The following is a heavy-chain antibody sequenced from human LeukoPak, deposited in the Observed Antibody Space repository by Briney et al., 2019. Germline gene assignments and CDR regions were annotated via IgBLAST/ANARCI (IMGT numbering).Heavy chain of an antibody. V-gene: IGHV1-8*03. Sequence: GASVKVSCKTSGYTFTNYDINWVRQATGQGLEWMGWMNPNSGNTGYAQKFQGRVTITRNTSISTAYMELSSLRSEDTAVYYCARELSSRRSGFNWFDPWGQGTLVTVSS. D-gene: IGHD5-12*01. J-gene: IGHJ5*02. CDR3: ARELSSRRSGFNWFDP. CDR2: MNPNSGNT. CDR1: GYTFTNYD.